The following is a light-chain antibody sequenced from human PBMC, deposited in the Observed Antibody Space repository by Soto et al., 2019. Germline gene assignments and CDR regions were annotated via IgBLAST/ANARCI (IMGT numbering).Light chain of an antibody. Sequence: VMTQSPASVSVSPGETVTLSCRASENIGSTLGWYQQKPGQAPRLVIYGGVARATDVPGRFSGSGSGTDYTLTISSLQSEDFAVYYCQQYFNWPLTFGQGTKVDIK. CDR3: QQYFNWPLT. CDR2: GGV. CDR1: ENIGST. J-gene: IGKJ1*01. V-gene: IGKV3-15*01.